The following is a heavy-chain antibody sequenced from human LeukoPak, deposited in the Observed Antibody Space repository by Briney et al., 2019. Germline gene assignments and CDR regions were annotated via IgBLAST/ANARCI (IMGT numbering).Heavy chain of an antibody. CDR3: AKLLMTAVTNVDY. D-gene: IGHD4-17*01. Sequence: GGSLRLSCAASGFTFSDYYMSWIRQAPGKGLEWVSGISGSGGSTYYADSVKGRFTISRDNSKNTLYLQMNSLRAEDTAVYYCAKLLMTAVTNVDYWGQGTLVTVSS. V-gene: IGHV3-23*01. J-gene: IGHJ4*02. CDR2: ISGSGGST. CDR1: GFTFSDYY.